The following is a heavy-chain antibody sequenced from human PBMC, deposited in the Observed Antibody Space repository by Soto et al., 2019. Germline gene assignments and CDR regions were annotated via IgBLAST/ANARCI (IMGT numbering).Heavy chain of an antibody. CDR1: GFTFSNAW. Sequence: GGSLRLSCAASGFTFSNAWMSWVRQAPGKGLEWVGRIKSKTDGGTTDYAAPVKGRFTISRDDSKNTLYLQMNSLKTEDTAVYYCTTDSVPAAIVGGFVSGYWGQGTLVTVSS. CDR3: TTDSVPAAIVGGFVSGY. J-gene: IGHJ4*02. CDR2: IKSKTDGGTT. D-gene: IGHD2-2*01. V-gene: IGHV3-15*01.